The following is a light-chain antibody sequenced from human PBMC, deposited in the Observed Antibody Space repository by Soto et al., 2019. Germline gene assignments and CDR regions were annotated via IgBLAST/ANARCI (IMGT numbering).Light chain of an antibody. Sequence: ELVLTHSPGTLSLSPGERATLSCRASQSVSSSYLAWYQQKPGQAPRLLIYGASSRATGIPDRFSGSGSGTDFTLTISRLEPEDFAVYYCQQYGSSPTFGGGTKVDIK. CDR2: GAS. CDR3: QQYGSSPT. V-gene: IGKV3-20*01. CDR1: QSVSSSY. J-gene: IGKJ4*01.